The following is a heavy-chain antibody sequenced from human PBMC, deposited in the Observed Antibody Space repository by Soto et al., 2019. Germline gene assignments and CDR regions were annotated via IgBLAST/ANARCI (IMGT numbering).Heavy chain of an antibody. J-gene: IGHJ6*02. D-gene: IGHD3-10*01. CDR2: IYYSGSI. CDR3: ARDLRFRGFYGMDV. V-gene: IGHV4-31*03. CDR1: GGSISSGGYY. Sequence: QVQLQESGPGLVKPSQTLSLTCTVSGGSISSGGYYWSWIRQHPGKGLEWIGYIYYSGSIYYNPSLKSRVTISLDTSENQFSLKLSSVTAADTAVYYCARDLRFRGFYGMDVWGQGTTVTVSS.